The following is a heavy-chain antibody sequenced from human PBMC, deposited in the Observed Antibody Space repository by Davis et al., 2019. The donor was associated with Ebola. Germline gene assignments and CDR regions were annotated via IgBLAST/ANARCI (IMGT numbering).Heavy chain of an antibody. CDR2: ISSSSSYI. V-gene: IGHV3-21*01. J-gene: IGHJ6*04. CDR3: AREWGGYYYYGMDV. Sequence: GESLKISCAASGFTFSSYSMNWVRQAPGKGLEWVSSISSSSSYIYYADSVKGRFTISRDNAKNSLYLQMNSLRAEDTAVYYCAREWGGYYYYGMDVWGKGTTVTVSS. CDR1: GFTFSSYS. D-gene: IGHD3-16*01.